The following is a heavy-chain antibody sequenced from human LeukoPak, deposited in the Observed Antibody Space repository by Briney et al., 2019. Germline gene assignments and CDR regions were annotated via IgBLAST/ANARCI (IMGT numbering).Heavy chain of an antibody. CDR2: INHSGST. V-gene: IGHV4-34*01. Sequence: SETLSLTCAVYGGSFSGYYWSWIRQPPGKGLEWIGEINHSGSTNYNPSLKSRVTISVDTSKNQFSLKLSSVTAADTAVYYCARGGIVGATTFDFDYWGQETLVTVSS. D-gene: IGHD1-26*01. J-gene: IGHJ4*02. CDR1: GGSFSGYY. CDR3: ARGGIVGATTFDFDY.